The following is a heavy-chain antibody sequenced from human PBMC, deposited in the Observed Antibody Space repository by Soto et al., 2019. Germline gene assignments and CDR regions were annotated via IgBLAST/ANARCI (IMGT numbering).Heavy chain of an antibody. J-gene: IGHJ4*02. D-gene: IGHD6-19*01. V-gene: IGHV3-23*01. CDR3: ARRSSGWYFDY. CDR2: ISGSGGST. CDR1: GFTFSNYA. Sequence: EVQLLESGGGLVQPGGSLRLSCAAPGFTFSNYAMNWVRQAPGKGLEWVSVISGSGGSTYYADSVKGRFTISRDNSKNPLYLQMNSLSGADTAVYYCARRSSGWYFDYWGQGTLVTVSS.